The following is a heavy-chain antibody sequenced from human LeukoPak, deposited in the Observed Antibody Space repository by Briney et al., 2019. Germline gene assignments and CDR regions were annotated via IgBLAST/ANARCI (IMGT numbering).Heavy chain of an antibody. Sequence: GASVKVSCKASGYTFTGYYMHWVRQAPGQGLEWMGWINPNSGGTNYAQKFQGRVTMTRDTSISTAYMELSRLRSDDKAVYYCARDRLLSWDGHYYYYYYMDVWGKGTTVTVSS. CDR2: INPNSGGT. D-gene: IGHD6-13*01. V-gene: IGHV1-2*02. CDR1: GYTFTGYY. CDR3: ARDRLLSWDGHYYYYYYMDV. J-gene: IGHJ6*03.